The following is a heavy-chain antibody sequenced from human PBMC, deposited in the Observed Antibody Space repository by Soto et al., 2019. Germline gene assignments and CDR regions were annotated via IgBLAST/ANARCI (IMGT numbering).Heavy chain of an antibody. J-gene: IGHJ3*02. Sequence: QVQLQQWGAGLLKPSETLSLTCAVYGGSFSGYYWSWIRQPPGKGLEWIGEINHSGSTNYHPYLKSRVTKSVDTSKNQFSLKLSSVTGADTAGYYFARSCGGDCYSVAFDIWGQGTMVTVSS. CDR1: GGSFSGYY. D-gene: IGHD2-21*02. CDR3: ARSCGGDCYSVAFDI. V-gene: IGHV4-34*01. CDR2: INHSGST.